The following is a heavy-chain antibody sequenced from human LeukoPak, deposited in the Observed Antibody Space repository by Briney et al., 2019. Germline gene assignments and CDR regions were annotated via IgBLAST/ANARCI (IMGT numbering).Heavy chain of an antibody. Sequence: GGSLRLSCAAPGFTFSTYARSWVRQAPGRGLEWVSTMRDSCCSTFYAHPVKGRFTISRANSQNTLYLQMNSLRAEATAVYHCSTGTGYGFIDYWGQGTLVTVSP. J-gene: IGHJ4*02. D-gene: IGHD3-9*01. V-gene: IGHV3-23*01. CDR1: GFTFSTYA. CDR3: STGTGYGFIDY. CDR2: MRDSCCST.